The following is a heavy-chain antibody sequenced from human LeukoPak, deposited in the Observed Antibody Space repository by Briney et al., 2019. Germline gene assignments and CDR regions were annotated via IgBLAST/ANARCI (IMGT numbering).Heavy chain of an antibody. D-gene: IGHD4/OR15-4a*01. CDR1: GFMFDDYG. V-gene: IGHV3-30*02. J-gene: IGHJ4*02. CDR3: AKSTGATPTHTLDY. CDR2: IRYDGSNK. Sequence: GGSLRLSCAASGFMFDDYGMHWVRQAPGKGLEWVTFIRYDGSNKYYADSVKGRFTISRDNSKNTLYLQMNSLRPEDTAMYYCAKSTGATPTHTLDYWGQGTLVTVSS.